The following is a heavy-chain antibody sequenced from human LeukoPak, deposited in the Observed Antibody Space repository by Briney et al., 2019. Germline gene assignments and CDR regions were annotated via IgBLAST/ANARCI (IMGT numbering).Heavy chain of an antibody. Sequence: GGSLRLSCAASGFTFSGSAMHWVRQASGKGLEWVGRIRSKANSYATAYAASVKGRFTISRDDSKNTAYLQMNSLKTEDTAVYYCTRLGQGDGPIENYWGQGTLVTVSS. J-gene: IGHJ4*02. CDR3: TRLGQGDGPIENY. V-gene: IGHV3-73*01. CDR2: IRSKANSYAT. D-gene: IGHD5-24*01. CDR1: GFTFSGSA.